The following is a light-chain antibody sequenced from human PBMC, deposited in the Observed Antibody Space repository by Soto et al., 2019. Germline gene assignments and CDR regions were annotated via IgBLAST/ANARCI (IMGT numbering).Light chain of an antibody. CDR3: TSKTSSTYVV. J-gene: IGLJ2*01. V-gene: IGLV2-14*01. CDR1: SSDVGGYNY. Sequence: QSVLTQPASVSGSPGQSITISCTGTSSDVGGYNYVSWYQQHPGKAPKLMIYEVSNRPSGVSNRVSGSKSGNTASLTISGLQAEDEADYYCTSKTSSTYVVFGGGTKVTVL. CDR2: EVS.